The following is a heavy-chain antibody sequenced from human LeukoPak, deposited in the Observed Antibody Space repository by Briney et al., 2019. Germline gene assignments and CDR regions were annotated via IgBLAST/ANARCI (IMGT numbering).Heavy chain of an antibody. V-gene: IGHV3-9*01. CDR1: GFTLYDYA. Sequence: GGSLSLSCAPSGFTLYDYAMHWARQARGKGLEWVSVISWSIGSIGYADSVKGRFTISRDNAKTSLYLQMNSLRAEATAVYYCARKGAVAGPLRDYYMDVWGKGTTVTISS. CDR3: ARKGAVAGPLRDYYMDV. J-gene: IGHJ6*03. D-gene: IGHD6-19*01. CDR2: ISWSIGSI.